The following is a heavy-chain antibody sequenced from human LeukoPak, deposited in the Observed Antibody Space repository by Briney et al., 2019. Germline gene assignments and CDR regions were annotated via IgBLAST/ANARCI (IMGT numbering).Heavy chain of an antibody. CDR1: GFTFSSHA. CDR2: ISYDGSNK. D-gene: IGHD1-1*01. V-gene: IGHV3-30*04. J-gene: IGHJ4*02. CDR3: ASLGEKRQYYFDY. Sequence: GGSLRLSCADSGFTFSSHAMSWVRQAPGKGLEWVAVISYDGSNKYYADSVKGRFTISRDNSKNTLYLQMNSLRAEDTAVYYCASLGEKRQYYFDYWGQGTLVTVSS.